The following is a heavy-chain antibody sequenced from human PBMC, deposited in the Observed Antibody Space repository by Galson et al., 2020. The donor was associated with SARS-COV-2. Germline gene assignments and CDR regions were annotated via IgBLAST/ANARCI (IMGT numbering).Heavy chain of an antibody. D-gene: IGHD5-12*01. CDR3: ARDVREMATRNAFDI. J-gene: IGHJ3*02. CDR1: GYTFTSYY. CDR2: INPSGGST. V-gene: IGHV1-46*01. Sequence: ASVKVSCKASGYTFTSYYMHWVRQAPGQGLEWMGIINPSGGSTSYAQKFQGRVTMTRDTSTSTVYMELSSLRSEDTAVYYCARDVREMATRNAFDIWGQGTMVTVSS.